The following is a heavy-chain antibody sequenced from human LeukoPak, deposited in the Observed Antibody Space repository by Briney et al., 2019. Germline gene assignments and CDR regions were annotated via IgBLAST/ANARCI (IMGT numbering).Heavy chain of an antibody. D-gene: IGHD2/OR15-2a*01. V-gene: IGHV4-39*07. Sequence: KPSETLSLTCTVSGGSISSSSYYWGWIRQPPGKGLEWIGTIYYSGTTYHNPSLKSRVSVLVDTSNNQFSLNVSSVTAADTAVYYCARRSPEGGSRGTDSYFQGRHFDSWGQGTLVTVSS. CDR1: GGSISSSSYY. CDR3: ARRSPEGGSRGTDSYFQGRHFDS. J-gene: IGHJ4*02. CDR2: IYYSGTT.